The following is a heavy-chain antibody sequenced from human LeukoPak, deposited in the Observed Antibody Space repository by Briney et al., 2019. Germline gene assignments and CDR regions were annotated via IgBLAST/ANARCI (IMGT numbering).Heavy chain of an antibody. J-gene: IGHJ3*02. V-gene: IGHV3-11*04. CDR2: ISSSGNAV. CDR1: GFTFSDHF. Sequence: GGSLRLSCAASGFTFSDHFMTWIRQAPGKGLEWVSYISSSGNAVYHADSVKGRFTISRANAKNSLYLQLNSLRAEDTAVYYCARAFLDGFDIWGQGTMVTVSS. D-gene: IGHD2/OR15-2a*01. CDR3: ARAFLDGFDI.